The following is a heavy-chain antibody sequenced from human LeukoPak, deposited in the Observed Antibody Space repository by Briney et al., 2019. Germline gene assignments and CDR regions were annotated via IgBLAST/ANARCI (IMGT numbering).Heavy chain of an antibody. Sequence: GSLRLSCAVSGFTFSGFWMSWSRQAPGKGLEWVASIDSDGSEGYYADVVKGRFTISRDNAKNSLYLQINSLRAEDTAVYYCAKAGYSSSWYWGGFDYWGQGTLVTVSS. V-gene: IGHV3-7*03. CDR1: GFTFSGFW. CDR3: AKAGYSSSWYWGGFDY. CDR2: IDSDGSEG. D-gene: IGHD6-13*01. J-gene: IGHJ4*02.